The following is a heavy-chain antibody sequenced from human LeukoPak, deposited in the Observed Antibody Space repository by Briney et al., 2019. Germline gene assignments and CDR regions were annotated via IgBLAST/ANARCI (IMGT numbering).Heavy chain of an antibody. CDR3: ARRPTMTNTRLDY. D-gene: IGHD2-8*01. CDR1: GFTFSSYG. CDR2: ISGSGDST. J-gene: IGHJ4*02. V-gene: IGHV3-23*01. Sequence: PGGSLRLSCAASGFTFSSYGMHWVRQAPGKGLEWVSAISGSGDSTYYADSVKGRFTISRDNSKNTLYLQINSLRAEDTAVYYCARRPTMTNTRLDYWGQGTLVTVSS.